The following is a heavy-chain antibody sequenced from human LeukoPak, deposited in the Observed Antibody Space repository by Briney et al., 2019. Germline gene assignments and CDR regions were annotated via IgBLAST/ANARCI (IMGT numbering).Heavy chain of an antibody. CDR1: GYTFTSYD. D-gene: IGHD3-9*01. J-gene: IGHJ5*02. CDR2: MNPNSGNT. CDR3: ARGQFHYDILTGYYT. Sequence: ASMKVSCKASGYTFTSYDINWVRQATGQGLEWMGWMNPNSGNTGYAQKFQGRVTMTRNTSISTAYMELSSLRSEDTAVYYCARGQFHYDILTGYYTWGQGTLVTVSS. V-gene: IGHV1-8*01.